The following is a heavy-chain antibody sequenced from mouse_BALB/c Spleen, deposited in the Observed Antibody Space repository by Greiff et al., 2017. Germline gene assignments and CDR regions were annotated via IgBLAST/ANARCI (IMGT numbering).Heavy chain of an antibody. CDR2: ISSGSSTI. D-gene: IGHD2-3*01. V-gene: IGHV5-17*02. J-gene: IGHJ1*01. CDR1: GFPFSSLG. Sequence: EVQRVESGGGLVQPGGSRKLPCAAPGFPFSSLGMHWVRQAPEKGLEWVAYISSGSSTIYYADTVKGRFTISRDNPKNTLFLQMTSLRSEDTAMYYCARPIYDGYYGWYFDVWGAGTTVTVSS. CDR3: ARPIYDGYYGWYFDV.